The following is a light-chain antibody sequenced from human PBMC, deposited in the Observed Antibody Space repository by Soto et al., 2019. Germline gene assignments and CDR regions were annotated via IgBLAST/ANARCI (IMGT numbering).Light chain of an antibody. CDR1: QSVSNNY. J-gene: IGKJ4*01. V-gene: IGKV3-20*01. Sequence: DIVVTQSPATLSVSPGERATFSCRASQSVSNNYLAWYQQKPGQAPRLLIYGASNRATGIPDRFSGSGSGTDFTLTISRLEPEDFAVYYCHQYSSSPLTFCGGTKVDI. CDR2: GAS. CDR3: HQYSSSPLT.